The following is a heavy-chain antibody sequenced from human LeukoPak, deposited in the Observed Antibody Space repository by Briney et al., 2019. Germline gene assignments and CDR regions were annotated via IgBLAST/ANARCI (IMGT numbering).Heavy chain of an antibody. CDR3: ARPGNYDFWSGYYTGKYYFDY. D-gene: IGHD3-3*01. J-gene: IGHJ4*02. V-gene: IGHV7-4-1*02. CDR2: INTNTGNP. Sequence: ASVKVSCKASGYTFTGYYMHWVRQAPGQGLEWMGWINTNTGNPTYAQGFTGRFVFSLDTSVSTAYLQISSLKAEDTAVYYCARPGNYDFWSGYYTGKYYFDYWGQGTLVTVSS. CDR1: GYTFTGYY.